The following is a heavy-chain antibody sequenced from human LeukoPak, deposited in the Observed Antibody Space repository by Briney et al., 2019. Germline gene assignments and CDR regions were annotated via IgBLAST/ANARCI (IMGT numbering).Heavy chain of an antibody. J-gene: IGHJ4*02. D-gene: IGHD1-7*01. CDR1: GGSISSYY. CDR3: ARARDWNYVPFDY. CDR2: IYYSGST. Sequence: SETLSLTCTVSGGSISSYYWSWIRQPPGKGLEWIGYIYYSGSTNYNPSLKSRVTISVDTSKNQFSLKLSSVTAADTAVYYCARARDWNYVPFDYWGQGALVTVSS. V-gene: IGHV4-59*01.